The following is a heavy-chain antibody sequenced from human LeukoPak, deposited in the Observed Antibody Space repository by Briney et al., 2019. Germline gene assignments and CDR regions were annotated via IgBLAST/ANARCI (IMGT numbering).Heavy chain of an antibody. CDR1: GGSFSGYY. D-gene: IGHD1-26*01. V-gene: IGHV4-34*01. Sequence: SETLSLTCAVHGGSFSGYYWSWIRQPPGKGLEWIGEINHSGSTNYNPSLKSRVTISVDTSKNQFSLKLSSVTAADTAVYYCAAQSGSYFPFDYWGQGTLVTVSS. CDR2: INHSGST. J-gene: IGHJ4*02. CDR3: AAQSGSYFPFDY.